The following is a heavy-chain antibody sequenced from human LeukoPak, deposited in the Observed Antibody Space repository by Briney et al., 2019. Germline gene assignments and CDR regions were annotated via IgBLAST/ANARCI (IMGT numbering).Heavy chain of an antibody. Sequence: ASVKVSCKASGYTXTDYYMHWVRQAPGQGLEWMGWINPDSGGTRYSQKFQGRVTMTRDTSINTVYMELSRLRSDDTAVYYCARPHDGGSYSNDAFDIWGQGTLVTVSS. CDR3: ARPHDGGSYSNDAFDI. D-gene: IGHD1-26*01. CDR1: GYTXTDYY. CDR2: INPDSGGT. J-gene: IGHJ3*02. V-gene: IGHV1-2*02.